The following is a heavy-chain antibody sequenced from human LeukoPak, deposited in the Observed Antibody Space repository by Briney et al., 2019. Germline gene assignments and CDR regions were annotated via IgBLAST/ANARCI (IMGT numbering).Heavy chain of an antibody. CDR1: GFTFSSYS. D-gene: IGHD3-10*01. CDR3: ARDTTYGSGSYSFDY. Sequence: GGSLRLSCAASGFTFSSYSMNWVRQAPGKGLEWVSSISSSSSYIYYADSVKGRFTISRDNAKNSLYLQMNSLRAEDTAVYYCARDTTYGSGSYSFDYWGQGTLVTVSS. V-gene: IGHV3-21*01. CDR2: ISSSSSYI. J-gene: IGHJ4*02.